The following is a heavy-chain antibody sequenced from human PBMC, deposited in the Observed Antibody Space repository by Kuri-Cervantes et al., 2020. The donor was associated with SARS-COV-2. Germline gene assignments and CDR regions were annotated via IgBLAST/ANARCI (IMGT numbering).Heavy chain of an antibody. D-gene: IGHD3-3*01. CDR1: GFTFSSYA. V-gene: IGHV3-30-3*01. CDR3: ARDRVLEWLDYYYYMDV. J-gene: IGHJ6*03. CDR2: ISYDGSNK. Sequence: GGSLRLSCAASGFTFSSYAMHWVRQAPGKGLEWVAVISYDGSNKYYADSVKGRFTISRDNSKNTLYLQMNSLRAEDTAVYYCARDRVLEWLDYYYYMDVWGKGTTVTVSS.